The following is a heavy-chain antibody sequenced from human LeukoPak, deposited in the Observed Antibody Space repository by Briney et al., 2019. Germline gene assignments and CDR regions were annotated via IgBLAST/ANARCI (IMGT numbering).Heavy chain of an antibody. V-gene: IGHV3-23*01. J-gene: IGHJ4*02. D-gene: IGHD3-22*01. CDR2: ITGSDDRT. CDR3: AKGPQVGSGYHPDF. CDR1: GFTFSGAA. Sequence: GGSLRLSCAASGFTFSGAAMTWVRQAPGKGLEWASTITGSDDRTYYADSVKGRFTISRDYSNNTLRLQMSSLRVEDTAIYYCAKGPQVGSGYHPDFWGQGTLVTVSS.